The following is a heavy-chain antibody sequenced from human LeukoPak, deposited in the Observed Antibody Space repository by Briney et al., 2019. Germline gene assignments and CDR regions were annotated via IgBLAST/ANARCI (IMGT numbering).Heavy chain of an antibody. V-gene: IGHV4-39*01. D-gene: IGHD6-6*01. CDR2: VYYSGST. CDR3: ARHASSIAARRGFDY. Sequence: PSETLSLTCTVSGGSISSSTYYWGWIRQPPGKGLEWIGGVYYSGSTYYNPSLKSRVTISLDTSKNQFSLKLSSVAAADTAVYYCARHASSIAARRGFDYWGQGTLVTVSS. J-gene: IGHJ4*02. CDR1: GGSISSSTYY.